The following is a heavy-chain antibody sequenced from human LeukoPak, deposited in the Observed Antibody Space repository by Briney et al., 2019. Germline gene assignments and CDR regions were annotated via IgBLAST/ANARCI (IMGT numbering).Heavy chain of an antibody. V-gene: IGHV1-46*01. CDR2: INPSGGGT. D-gene: IGHD2-8*01. J-gene: IGHJ5*02. CDR3: ARDMLAVPSNWFDP. Sequence: ASVKVSCKASGYSLTSYFMHWVRQAPGQGLEWMAMINPSGGGTSYAQKFQGRVTMTRDTSTSTVYMDLRSLRSEDTAVYFCARDMLAVPSNWFDPWGQGTLVTVSS. CDR1: GYSLTSYF.